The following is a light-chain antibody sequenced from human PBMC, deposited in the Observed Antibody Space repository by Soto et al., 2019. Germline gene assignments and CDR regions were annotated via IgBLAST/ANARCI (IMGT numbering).Light chain of an antibody. CDR1: SSDVGSYNL. Sequence: QSALTQPASVSGSPGQSITISCTGTSSDVGSYNLVSWYQQHPGKAPKLMIYEDTKRPSGVSNRFSGSKSGNTASLTISGLQAEDEAHYYCCSYAGSTTYVFGTGTKLTVL. J-gene: IGLJ1*01. CDR3: CSYAGSTTYV. V-gene: IGLV2-23*01. CDR2: EDT.